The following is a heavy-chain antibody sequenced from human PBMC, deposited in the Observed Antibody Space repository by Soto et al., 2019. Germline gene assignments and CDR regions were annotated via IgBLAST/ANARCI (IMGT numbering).Heavy chain of an antibody. V-gene: IGHV1-69*02. CDR1: GGTFSSYT. Sequence: QVQLVQSGAEVKKPGSSVKVSCKASGGTFSSYTISWVRQAPGQGLEWMGRIIPILGIANYAQKFQGRVTXIAHKXXSTAYMELSSLRSEDTAVYYCAPDYGSGSWPTWGGWGQGTLVTVSS. CDR3: APDYGSGSWPTWGG. J-gene: IGHJ4*02. CDR2: IIPILGIA. D-gene: IGHD3-10*01.